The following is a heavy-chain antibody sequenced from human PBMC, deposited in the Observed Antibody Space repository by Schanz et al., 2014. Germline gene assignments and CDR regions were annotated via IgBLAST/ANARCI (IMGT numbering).Heavy chain of an antibody. Sequence: VQLVESGGGVVQPGRSLRLSCAASGITLSGYGLHWVRQAPGKGLEWVGFISFDGRNTGYAHSVKGRFTISRDNSKNTVNLQMNSLRAEDTAVYYCAKDVRPVANTVHFYYMDVWGQGTTVTVSS. J-gene: IGHJ6*02. CDR2: ISFDGRNT. CDR3: AKDVRPVANTVHFYYMDV. V-gene: IGHV3-30*18. CDR1: GITLSGYG. D-gene: IGHD6-19*01.